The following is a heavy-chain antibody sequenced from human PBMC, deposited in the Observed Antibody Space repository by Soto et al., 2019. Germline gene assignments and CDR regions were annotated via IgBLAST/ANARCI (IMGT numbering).Heavy chain of an antibody. CDR1: GGSISSGDYY. CDR3: ARVALDYDYVWGSYRCDY. CDR2: IYYSGST. J-gene: IGHJ4*02. V-gene: IGHV4-30-4*01. D-gene: IGHD3-16*02. Sequence: SETLSLTCTVSGGSISSGDYYWSWIRQPPGKGLEWIGYIYYSGSTYYNPSLKSRVTIAVDTSKNQFSLKPSSVTAADTAVYYCARVALDYDYVWGSYRCDYWGQGTLVTVSS.